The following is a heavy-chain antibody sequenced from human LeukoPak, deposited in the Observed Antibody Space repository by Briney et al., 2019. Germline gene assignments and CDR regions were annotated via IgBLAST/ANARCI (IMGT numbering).Heavy chain of an antibody. Sequence: SETLSLTCTVSGGSISSYYWSWIRQPPGKGLEWIGYIYTSGSTNYNPSLKSRVTISVDTSKNQFSLKLSSVTAADTAVYYCASDGSGYSYNWFDPWGQGTLVTVSS. J-gene: IGHJ5*02. D-gene: IGHD3-3*01. CDR1: GGSISSYY. CDR2: IYTSGST. CDR3: ASDGSGYSYNWFDP. V-gene: IGHV4-4*09.